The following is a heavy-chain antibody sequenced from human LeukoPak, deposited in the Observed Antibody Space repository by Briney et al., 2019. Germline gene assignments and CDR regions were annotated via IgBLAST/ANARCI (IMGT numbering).Heavy chain of an antibody. CDR1: GFTFSRYW. J-gene: IGHJ3*02. CDR2: IKNDGSTT. Sequence: GGSLRLSCAASGFTFSRYWMHWVRQAPGKGLVRVARIKNDGSTTIYADSVKGRFTISRDNTKNTLYLQMNSLRAEDTTVYYCTRPMMGSNAFDIWGQGTMVTVSS. D-gene: IGHD3-22*01. CDR3: TRPMMGSNAFDI. V-gene: IGHV3-74*01.